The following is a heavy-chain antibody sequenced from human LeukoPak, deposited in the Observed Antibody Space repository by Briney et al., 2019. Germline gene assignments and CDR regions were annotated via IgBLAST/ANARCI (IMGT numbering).Heavy chain of an antibody. CDR2: ISGDGGST. Sequence: AGGYLRLSCAASGFTFDDYAMHWVRQAPGKGLEWVSLISGDGGSTYYADSVKGRFTISRDNSKNSLYLQMNSLRTEDTALYYCATGWVWLRFIRFDYWGQGTLVTVSS. V-gene: IGHV3-43*02. D-gene: IGHD5-12*01. J-gene: IGHJ4*02. CDR3: ATGWVWLRFIRFDY. CDR1: GFTFDDYA.